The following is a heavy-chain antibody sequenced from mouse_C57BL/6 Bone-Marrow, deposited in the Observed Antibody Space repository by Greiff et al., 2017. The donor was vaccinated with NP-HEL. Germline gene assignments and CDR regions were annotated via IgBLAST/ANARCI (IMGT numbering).Heavy chain of an antibody. CDR3: ARKGYYDYDDYFDY. D-gene: IGHD2-4*01. CDR1: GYTFTSYG. J-gene: IGHJ2*01. V-gene: IGHV1-81*01. CDR2: IYPRSGNT. Sequence: VKLQQSGAELARPGASVKLSCKASGYTFTSYGISWVKQRTGQGLEWIGEIYPRSGNTYYNEKFKGKATLTADKSSSTAYMELRSLTSEDSAVYFCARKGYYDYDDYFDYWGQGTTLTVSS.